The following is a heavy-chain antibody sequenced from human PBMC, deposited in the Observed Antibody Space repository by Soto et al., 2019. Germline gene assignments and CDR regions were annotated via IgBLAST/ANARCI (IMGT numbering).Heavy chain of an antibody. CDR1: GYTFTSYA. V-gene: IGHV1-3*01. J-gene: IGHJ3*02. D-gene: IGHD3-22*01. Sequence: ASVKVSCTASGYTFTSYAMHWVRQAPGQRLEWMGWINAGNGNTKYSQKFQGRVTITRDTSASTAYMELSSLRSEDTAVYYCAREDSSGYFNFDIWGQGTMVTVSS. CDR2: INAGNGNT. CDR3: AREDSSGYFNFDI.